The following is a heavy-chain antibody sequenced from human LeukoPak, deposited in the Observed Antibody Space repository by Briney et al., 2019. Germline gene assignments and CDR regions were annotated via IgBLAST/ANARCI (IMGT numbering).Heavy chain of an antibody. CDR3: AGNIYSGSLNYYFDY. V-gene: IGHV1-46*01. J-gene: IGHJ4*02. Sequence: GASVKVSCKASGYTFTSYYMHWVRQAPGQGLEWMGIINPSGGSTSYAQKFQGRVTMTRDTSTSTVYMELSSLRSEDTAVYYCAGNIYSGSLNYYFDYWGQGTLVTVSS. D-gene: IGHD1-26*01. CDR2: INPSGGST. CDR1: GYTFTSYY.